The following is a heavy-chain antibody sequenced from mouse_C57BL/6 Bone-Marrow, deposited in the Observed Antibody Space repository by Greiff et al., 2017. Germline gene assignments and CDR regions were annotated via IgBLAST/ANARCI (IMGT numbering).Heavy chain of an antibody. Sequence: EVQLQQSGAELVRPGASVKLSCTASSFNIKDDYMHWVKQRPEQGLEWIGWIDPENGDTEYASKFQGKATITADTSSNTAYLQLSSLTSEDTAVYYCTSDPPFAYWGQGTLVTVSA. CDR1: SFNIKDDY. J-gene: IGHJ3*01. CDR2: IDPENGDT. CDR3: TSDPPFAY. V-gene: IGHV14-4*01.